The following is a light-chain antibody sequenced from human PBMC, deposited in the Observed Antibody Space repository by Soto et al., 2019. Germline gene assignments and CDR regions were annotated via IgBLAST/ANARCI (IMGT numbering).Light chain of an antibody. V-gene: IGKV3-11*01. J-gene: IGKJ1*01. Sequence: EIVLTQSPATLALSPGERATLSCRASQSVSKYLAWYQQKPGKAPRLLIYDASNRATDIPARFSGSGSGTDFTLTISSLPSEDFAVYYCQQYNNWPRTFGQGTKVDIK. CDR1: QSVSKY. CDR2: DAS. CDR3: QQYNNWPRT.